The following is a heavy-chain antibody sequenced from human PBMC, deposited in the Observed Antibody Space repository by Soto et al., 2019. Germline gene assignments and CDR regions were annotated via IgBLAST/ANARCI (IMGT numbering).Heavy chain of an antibody. CDR3: AKENLGFCRGGSCYSRYFDY. V-gene: IGHV3-23*01. CDR2: ISGIDDGT. J-gene: IGHJ4*02. D-gene: IGHD2-15*01. Sequence: GGSLRLSCAASGFTFSNYAMSWVRQAPGKGLEWVSTISGIDDGTYYADSVKGRFTISRDDSKTTLYLQMNSLRAEDTAIYYCAKENLGFCRGGSCYSRYFDYWAPGTLVTVSS. CDR1: GFTFSNYA.